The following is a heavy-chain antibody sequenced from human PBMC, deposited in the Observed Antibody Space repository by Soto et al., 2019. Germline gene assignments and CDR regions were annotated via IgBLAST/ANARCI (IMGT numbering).Heavy chain of an antibody. CDR1: GYTFTSYY. J-gene: IGHJ5*02. CDR2: INPSGGST. D-gene: IGHD3-3*01. CDR3: ARDNYYDFWSGYSPYSGHWFDP. Sequence: GASVKVSCKASGYTFTSYYMHWVRQAPGQGLEWMGIINPSGGSTSYAQKFQGRVTMTRDTSTSTVYMELSSLRSEDTAVYYCARDNYYDFWSGYSPYSGHWFDPWGQGTLVTAPQ. V-gene: IGHV1-46*01.